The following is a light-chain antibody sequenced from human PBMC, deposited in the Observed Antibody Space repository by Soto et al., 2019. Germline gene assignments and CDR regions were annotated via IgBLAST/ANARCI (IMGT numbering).Light chain of an antibody. J-gene: IGKJ1*01. Sequence: EIVLTQSPGTLSLSPGERATLSCRASQSVSSSYLAWYQHKPGRAPRLLIDGTSSRATGIPDRFSGSGSGTDFTLTISRLEPEDLAVYYCQQYGSLVKFGQGTKV. CDR3: QQYGSLVK. CDR1: QSVSSSY. V-gene: IGKV3-20*01. CDR2: GTS.